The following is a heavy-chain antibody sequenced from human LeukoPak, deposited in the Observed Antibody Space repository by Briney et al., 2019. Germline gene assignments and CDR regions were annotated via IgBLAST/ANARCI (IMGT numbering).Heavy chain of an antibody. CDR1: GFTFSSSW. J-gene: IGHJ4*02. D-gene: IGHD3-10*01. CDR3: ARHGSYNFDY. V-gene: IGHV3-7*05. Sequence: PGGSLRLPCAASGFTFSSSWMGWVRQAPGKGLEWVANIKEDGSDKLYVDSVKGRFTISRDNAKSSLFLQMNSLRAEDTAVYYCARHGSYNFDYWGQGALVTVSS. CDR2: IKEDGSDK.